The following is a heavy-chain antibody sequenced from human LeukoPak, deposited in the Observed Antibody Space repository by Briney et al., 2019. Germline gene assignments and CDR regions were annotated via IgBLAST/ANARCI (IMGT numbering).Heavy chain of an antibody. CDR2: INHSGST. CDR3: ARALRGVGANPLLY. D-gene: IGHD1-26*01. Sequence: PSETLSLTCAIYGGSFSGYYWSWIRQPPGKGLEWIGEINHSGSTNYNPSLKSRVTISVDTSKNQFSPKLSSVTAADTAVYYCARALRGVGANPLLYWGQGTLVTVSS. CDR1: GGSFSGYY. J-gene: IGHJ4*02. V-gene: IGHV4-34*01.